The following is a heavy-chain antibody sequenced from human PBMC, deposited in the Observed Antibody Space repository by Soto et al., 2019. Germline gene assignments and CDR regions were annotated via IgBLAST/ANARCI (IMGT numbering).Heavy chain of an antibody. CDR3: ARDGDCSGGSCYSPVYYYYGMDV. Sequence: EVQLVESGGGLVQPGGSLRLSCAASGFTFSSYSMNWVRQAPGKGLEWVSYISSSSSTIYYADSVKGRFTISRDNAKNSLYRQKNSLRDEDTAVYYCARDGDCSGGSCYSPVYYYYGMDVWGQGTTVTVSS. J-gene: IGHJ6*02. D-gene: IGHD2-15*01. V-gene: IGHV3-48*02. CDR2: ISSSSSTI. CDR1: GFTFSSYS.